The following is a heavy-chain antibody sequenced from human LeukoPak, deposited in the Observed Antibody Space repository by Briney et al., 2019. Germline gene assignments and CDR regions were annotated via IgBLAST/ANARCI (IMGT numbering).Heavy chain of an antibody. V-gene: IGHV3-30*18. D-gene: IGHD7-27*01. J-gene: IGHJ4*02. CDR2: ISYDGSNK. CDR3: AKEGLANWGIKYFDY. Sequence: GGSLRLSCAASGFTFSSYWMSWVRQAPGKGLEWVAVISYDGSNKYYADSVKGRFTISRDNSKNTLYLQMNSLRAEDTAVYYCAKEGLANWGIKYFDYWGQGTLVTVSS. CDR1: GFTFSSYW.